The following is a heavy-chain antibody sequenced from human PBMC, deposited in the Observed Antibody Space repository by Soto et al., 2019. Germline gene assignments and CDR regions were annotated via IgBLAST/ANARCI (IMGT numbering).Heavy chain of an antibody. CDR2: IYYSGST. CDR3: ARAYGSGSPDAFDI. V-gene: IGHV4-59*01. D-gene: IGHD3-10*01. CDR1: GGSINRYY. J-gene: IGHJ3*02. Sequence: LSLTCTVSGGSINRYYWSWIRQSPGKGLEWIGYIYYSGSTKYNPSLKSRVTTSLDMSKNQFSLKLRSVTAADTAVYYCARAYGSGSPDAFDIWGQGTMVTVSS.